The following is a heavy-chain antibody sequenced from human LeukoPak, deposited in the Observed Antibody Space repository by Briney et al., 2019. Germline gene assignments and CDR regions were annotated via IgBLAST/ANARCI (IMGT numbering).Heavy chain of an antibody. V-gene: IGHV4-34*01. D-gene: IGHD3-10*01. Sequence: SETLSLTCAVYGGSFSTYYWNWIRQPPGKGLEWIGEINRSGITNYNPSLKSRVIISVDTSKKQSSLRLTSVTAADTAVYYCARGEPGGRDYWGQGTLVTVSS. CDR3: ARGEPGGRDY. CDR1: GGSFSTYY. J-gene: IGHJ4*02. CDR2: INRSGIT.